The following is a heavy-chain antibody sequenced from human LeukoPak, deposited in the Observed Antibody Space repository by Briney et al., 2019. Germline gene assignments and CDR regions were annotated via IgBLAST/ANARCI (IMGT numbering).Heavy chain of an antibody. J-gene: IGHJ4*02. CDR1: GFTFSSYA. CDR2: ISGSGGST. V-gene: IGHV3-23*01. Sequence: GGSLRLSCAASGFTFSSYAMSWVRQAPGKGLEWVSAISGSGGSTYYADSVKGRFTISRDNAKNSLYLQMNSLRAEDTAVYYCARACDFWSGYYWGYFDYWGQGTLVTVSS. D-gene: IGHD3-3*01. CDR3: ARACDFWSGYYWGYFDY.